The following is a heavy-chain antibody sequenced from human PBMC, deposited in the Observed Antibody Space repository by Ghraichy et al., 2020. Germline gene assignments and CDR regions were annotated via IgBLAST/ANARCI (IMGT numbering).Heavy chain of an antibody. Sequence: GESLNISCAVSGFTFSDFEMNWVRQAPGKGLEWISYIDFVGGTIYYADAVKGRFTISRDNAQDSLFLQMNNLRAEDTAAYYCARGRSHLWGQGTTVTVSS. J-gene: IGHJ6*02. V-gene: IGHV3-48*03. CDR1: GFTFSDFE. CDR2: IDFVGGTI. CDR3: ARGRSHL.